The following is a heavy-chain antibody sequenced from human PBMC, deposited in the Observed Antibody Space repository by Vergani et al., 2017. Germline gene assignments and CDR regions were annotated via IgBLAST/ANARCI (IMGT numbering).Heavy chain of an antibody. CDR2: LSVSDGRT. D-gene: IGHD6-19*01. Sequence: EVQLLQSGGDLVQPGGSLRLSCAASGFTFIMHAMSWVRQVPGKGLEWVSTLSVSDGRTHYADSVKGRFTISRDNSKNTLFLHMNSLRPEDTAVYYCAKVGRSEVSGTFGSFDILGQGTMVTVSS. J-gene: IGHJ3*02. CDR3: AKVGRSEVSGTFGSFDI. V-gene: IGHV3-23*01. CDR1: GFTFIMHA.